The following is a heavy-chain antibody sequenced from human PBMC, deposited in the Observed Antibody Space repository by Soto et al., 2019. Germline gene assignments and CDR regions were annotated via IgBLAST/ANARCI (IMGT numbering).Heavy chain of an antibody. J-gene: IGHJ4*02. D-gene: IGHD4-17*01. CDR3: AKDTHRYGDYVNYLDY. CDR2: ISGSGGST. Sequence: GGSLRLSCAASGFTFSSYAMSWVRQAPGKGLEWVSAISGSGGSTYYADSVKGRFTISRDNSKNTLYLQMNSLRAEDTAVYYCAKDTHRYGDYVNYLDYWGQGTLVTVSS. CDR1: GFTFSSYA. V-gene: IGHV3-23*01.